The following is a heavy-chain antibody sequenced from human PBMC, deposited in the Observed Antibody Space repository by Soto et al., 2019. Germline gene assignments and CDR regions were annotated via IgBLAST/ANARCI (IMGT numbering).Heavy chain of an antibody. J-gene: IGHJ6*02. CDR2: IYYSGST. CDR3: ARDVTPYYDFWSGYWPTYYYYGMDV. D-gene: IGHD3-3*01. CDR1: GGSISSYY. V-gene: IGHV4-59*01. Sequence: PSETLSLTCTVSGGSISSYYWSWIRQPPGKGLEWIGYIYYSGSTNYNPSLKSRVTISVDTSKNQFSLKLSSVTAADTAVYYCARDVTPYYDFWSGYWPTYYYYGMDVWGQGTTVTVSS.